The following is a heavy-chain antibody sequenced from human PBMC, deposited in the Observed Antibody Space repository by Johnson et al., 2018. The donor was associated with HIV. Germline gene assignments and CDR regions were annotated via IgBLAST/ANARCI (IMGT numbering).Heavy chain of an antibody. V-gene: IGHV3-30*04. CDR1: GLNFSGYG. J-gene: IGHJ3*02. D-gene: IGHD5-18*01. CDR2: ISYDGSNK. CDR3: ARDRGYIYGEGAFDI. Sequence: QVQLVESGGGVVQPGRSVRLSCAASGLNFSGYGMHWVRQAPGKGLEWVAVISYDGSNKYYADSVKGRFTISRDNSKNTLYLQMDSLRAEDTAVYYCARDRGYIYGEGAFDIWGQGTMVTVSS.